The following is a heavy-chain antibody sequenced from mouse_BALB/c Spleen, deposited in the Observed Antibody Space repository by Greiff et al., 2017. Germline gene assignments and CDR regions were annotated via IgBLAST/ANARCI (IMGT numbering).Heavy chain of an antibody. CDR2: IFPGDGST. V-gene: IGHV14-3*02. CDR3: ARRMDY. J-gene: IGHJ4*01. CDR1: GFNIKDTY. Sequence: EVQLQQSGAELVKPGASVKLSCTASGFNIKDTYMHWVKQRPEQGLEWIGWIFPGDGSTKYNEKFKGKATLTTDKSSSTAYMQLSRLTSEDSAVYFCARRMDYWGQGTSVTVSS.